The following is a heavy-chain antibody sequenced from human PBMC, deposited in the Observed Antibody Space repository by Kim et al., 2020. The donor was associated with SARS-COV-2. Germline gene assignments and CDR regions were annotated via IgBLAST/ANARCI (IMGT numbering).Heavy chain of an antibody. D-gene: IGHD2-2*01. CDR1: GFTFGDYA. J-gene: IGHJ3*02. CDR2: IRSKAYGGTT. V-gene: IGHV3-49*03. CDR3: TSSAVVRSLPAARNGDAFDI. Sequence: GGSLRLSCTASGFTFGDYAMSWFRQAPGKGLEWVGFIRSKAYGGTTEYAASVKGRFTISRDDSKSIAYLQMNSLKTEDTAVYYCTSSAVVRSLPAARNGDAFDIWGQGTMVTVSS.